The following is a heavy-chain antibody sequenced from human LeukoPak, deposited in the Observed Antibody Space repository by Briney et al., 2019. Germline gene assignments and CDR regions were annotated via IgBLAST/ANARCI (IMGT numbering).Heavy chain of an antibody. V-gene: IGHV1-2*02. CDR1: GYTFTGYC. D-gene: IGHD5-18*01. J-gene: IGHJ6*02. CDR2: INPNSGGT. Sequence: ASVKVSCKASGYTFTGYCMHWVRQAPGQGLEWMGWINPNSGGTNYAQKFQGRVTMTRDTSISTAYMELSRLRSDDTAVYYCARDFEQLWLDYYYYGMDVWGQGTTVTVSS. CDR3: ARDFEQLWLDYYYYGMDV.